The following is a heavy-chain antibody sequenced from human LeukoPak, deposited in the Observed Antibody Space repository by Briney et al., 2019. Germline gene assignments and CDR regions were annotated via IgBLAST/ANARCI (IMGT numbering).Heavy chain of an antibody. CDR2: IYDSGST. J-gene: IGHJ5*02. Sequence: PSETLSLISAVYGGSFSGYYGRCIRQPPGKGLEWIGYIYDSGSTNYITSLKSQVTISVDTSKNQFSLKLSSLTAADTAVYYCARGYNSFDPWGQGTLVTVSS. CDR3: ARGYNSFDP. CDR1: GGSFSGYY. V-gene: IGHV4-59*01.